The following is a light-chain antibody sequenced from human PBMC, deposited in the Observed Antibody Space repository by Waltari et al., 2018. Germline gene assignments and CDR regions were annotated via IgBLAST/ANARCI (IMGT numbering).Light chain of an antibody. V-gene: IGKV1-27*01. CDR3: QKYNSAPLT. CDR1: QGISNY. Sequence: DIQMTQSQSSLSGSVGDRVPITCRARQGISNYLAWYQQKPGKVPKLLIYVTSTLQSGVPSRFSGSGSGTDFTLTISSLRPEDVATYYCQKYNSAPLTCGGGTKVEIK. CDR2: VTS. J-gene: IGKJ4*01.